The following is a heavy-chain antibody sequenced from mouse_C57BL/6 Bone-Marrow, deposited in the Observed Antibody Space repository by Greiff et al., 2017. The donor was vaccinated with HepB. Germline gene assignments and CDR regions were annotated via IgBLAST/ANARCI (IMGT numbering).Heavy chain of an antibody. V-gene: IGHV1-61*01. CDR3: ARAAARSGGYAMDY. CDR2: LYPSDSET. J-gene: IGHJ4*01. D-gene: IGHD1-1*02. CDR1: GSTFTSYW. Sequence: QVQLQQPGAELVRPGSSVKLSCKASGSTFTSYWMDWVKQRPGQGLEWIGNLYPSDSETHYNQKFKDKATLTVDKSSSTAYMQLSSLTSEDSAVYYCARAAARSGGYAMDYWGQGTAVTVSS.